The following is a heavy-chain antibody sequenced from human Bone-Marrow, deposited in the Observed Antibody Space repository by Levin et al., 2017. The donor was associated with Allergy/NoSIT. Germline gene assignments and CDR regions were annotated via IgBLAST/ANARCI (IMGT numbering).Heavy chain of an antibody. CDR2: IYYSGST. CDR3: ASPRDSSGWYCFDY. V-gene: IGHV4-39*01. Sequence: PSETLSLTCTVSGGSISSSSYYWGWIRQPPGKGLEWIGSIYYSGSTSYNPSLKIRVTISVDTSKNQFSLKLSSVTAADTAVYYCASPRDSSGWYCFDYWGQGTLVTVSS. D-gene: IGHD6-19*01. CDR1: GGSISSSSYY. J-gene: IGHJ4*02.